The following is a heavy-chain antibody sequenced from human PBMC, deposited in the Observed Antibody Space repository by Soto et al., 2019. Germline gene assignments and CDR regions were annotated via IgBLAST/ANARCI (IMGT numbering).Heavy chain of an antibody. Sequence: AAVNVSCKGSGYAITSSVMSWVRQAPGQGLEWMGSISTDNGNTNYAQHLQGRVSMTTDTSTSTAYMDLRSLRSDDTAVYYCARDQGITTFGVYSMYYYGMDVWGQGTTVTVSS. CDR1: GYAITSSV. J-gene: IGHJ6*02. D-gene: IGHD3-3*01. V-gene: IGHV1-18*01. CDR3: ARDQGITTFGVYSMYYYGMDV. CDR2: ISTDNGNT.